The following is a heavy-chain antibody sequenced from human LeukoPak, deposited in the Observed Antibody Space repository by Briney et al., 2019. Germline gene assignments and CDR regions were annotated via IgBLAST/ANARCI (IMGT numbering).Heavy chain of an antibody. CDR3: ARGSNYYYDSSADYPRY. V-gene: IGHV1-46*01. CDR1: GYTFTTYY. Sequence: ASVKVSCKTSGYTFTTYYIHWVRQAPGQGFEWMGIINPSGGTTTYVQQFQGRVTMTRDTSTSTVYMELNTLRSEDTAVYYCARGSNYYYDSSADYPRYWGQGTLVTVSS. CDR2: INPSGGTT. D-gene: IGHD3-22*01. J-gene: IGHJ4*02.